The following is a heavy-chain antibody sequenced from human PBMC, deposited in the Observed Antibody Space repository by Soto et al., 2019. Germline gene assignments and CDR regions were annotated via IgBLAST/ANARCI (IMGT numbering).Heavy chain of an antibody. CDR2: IWYDGSNK. J-gene: IGHJ4*02. V-gene: IGHV3-33*01. CDR1: GFTFSSYG. D-gene: IGHD1-7*01. CDR3: ARDRLELHEPFDY. Sequence: GGSLRLSCAASGFTFSSYGMHWVRQAPGKGLEWVAVIWYDGSNKYYADSVKGRFTISRDNSKNTLYLQMNSLRAEDTAVYYCARDRLELHEPFDYWGQGTLVTVSS.